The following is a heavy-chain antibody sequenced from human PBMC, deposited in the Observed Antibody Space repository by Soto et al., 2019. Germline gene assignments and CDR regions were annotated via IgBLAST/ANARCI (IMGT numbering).Heavy chain of an antibody. CDR2: ISSSSTI. Sequence: GGSLRLSCAASGFTFSSYSMNWVRQAPGKGLEWVSYISSSSTIYYADSVKGRFTISRDNAKNSLYLQMNSLRAEDTAVYYCARVAQWGQGTLVTVSS. D-gene: IGHD5-12*01. V-gene: IGHV3-48*01. CDR3: ARVAQ. J-gene: IGHJ4*02. CDR1: GFTFSSYS.